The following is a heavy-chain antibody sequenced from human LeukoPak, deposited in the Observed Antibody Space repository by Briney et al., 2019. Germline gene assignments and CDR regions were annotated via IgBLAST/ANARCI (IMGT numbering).Heavy chain of an antibody. J-gene: IGHJ5*02. V-gene: IGHV4-61*02. CDR1: GGSLSSGSYY. Sequence: PSQTLSLTCTVSGGSLSSGSYYWSWLRQPAETGLEWIGRNYTSGSTNYNPSLKSRVTISLDTAKNQFSLKLSSVTAADTAVYYCARERAYYDILPRWFDPWGQGTLVTVSS. CDR2: NYTSGST. CDR3: ARERAYYDILPRWFDP. D-gene: IGHD3-9*01.